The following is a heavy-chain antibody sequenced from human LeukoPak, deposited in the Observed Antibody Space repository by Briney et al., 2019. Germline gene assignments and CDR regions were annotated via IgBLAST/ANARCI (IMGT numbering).Heavy chain of an antibody. CDR2: ISSNGGST. J-gene: IGHJ4*02. V-gene: IGHV3-64D*09. CDR3: ASTYHYDSSGYYPFDY. D-gene: IGHD3-22*01. CDR1: GFSFSSNA. Sequence: GGSLRLSCSASGFSFSSNAMHWVRQAPGKGLEYVSGISSNGGSTGYADSVKGRFTISRDNSKRGMFLQMSSLRPEDTAIYYCASTYHYDSSGYYPFDYWGQGTLVTVPS.